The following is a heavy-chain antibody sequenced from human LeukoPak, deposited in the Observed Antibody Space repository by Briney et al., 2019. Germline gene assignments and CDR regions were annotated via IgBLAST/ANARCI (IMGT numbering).Heavy chain of an antibody. D-gene: IGHD3-22*01. V-gene: IGHV3-33*08. CDR1: GFTFSSYA. CDR2: IWYDGSNT. CDR3: ARAPYDSYSPLFGYSFDY. J-gene: IGHJ4*02. Sequence: GRSLRLSCAASGFTFSSYAMHWVRQAPGKGLEWVAVIWYDGSNTYHADSVKGRFTISRDNSKNTLYLQMNSLRAEDTAVYYCARAPYDSYSPLFGYSFDYWGQGTLVTVSS.